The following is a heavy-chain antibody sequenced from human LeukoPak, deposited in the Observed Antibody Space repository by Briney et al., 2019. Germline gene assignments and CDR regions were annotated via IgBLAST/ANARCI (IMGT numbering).Heavy chain of an antibody. Sequence: QPGGSLRLSCAASGFTVSSNYMSWVRQAPGKGLEWVSVIYSGGSTYYADSVKGRFTISRDNSKNTLYLQMNSLRAEDTAVYYCARVIAAAGTHWFDPWGQGTLVTVSS. CDR3: ARVIAAAGTHWFDP. CDR2: IYSGGST. J-gene: IGHJ5*02. CDR1: GFTVSSNY. D-gene: IGHD6-13*01. V-gene: IGHV3-53*01.